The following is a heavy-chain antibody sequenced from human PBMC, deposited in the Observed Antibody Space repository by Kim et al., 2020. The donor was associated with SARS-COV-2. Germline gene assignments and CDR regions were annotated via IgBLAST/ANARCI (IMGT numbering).Heavy chain of an antibody. CDR2: ISSSSSYT. V-gene: IGHV3-11*06. Sequence: GGSLRLSCAASGFTFSDYYMSWIRQAPGKGLEWVSYISSSSSYTNYADSVKGRFTISRDNAKNSLYLQMNSLRAEDTAVYYCARGHYDFWSTPGWSDPWGQGTLVTVSS. CDR1: GFTFSDYY. CDR3: ARGHYDFWSTPGWSDP. J-gene: IGHJ5*02. D-gene: IGHD3-3*01.